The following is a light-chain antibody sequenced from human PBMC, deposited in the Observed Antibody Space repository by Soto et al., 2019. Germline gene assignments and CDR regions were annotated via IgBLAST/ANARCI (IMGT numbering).Light chain of an antibody. CDR1: QTISSNF. Sequence: EIVLTQSPGTLSLSPGEGATLACRASQTISSNFLAWYQQKPGQPPRLLIYGVSIRATGIPDRFSGSGSGTDFTLTISRLEPEDFALYYCQQCGSSPWTFGQGTTVEIK. CDR2: GVS. J-gene: IGKJ1*01. CDR3: QQCGSSPWT. V-gene: IGKV3-20*01.